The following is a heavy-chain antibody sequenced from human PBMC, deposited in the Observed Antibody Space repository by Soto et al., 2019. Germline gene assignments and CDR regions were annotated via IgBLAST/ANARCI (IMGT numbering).Heavy chain of an antibody. Sequence: ASVKVSCKASGGTFSSYAISWVRQAPGQGLEWMGGIIPIFGTANYAQKFQGRVTITADKSTSTAYMELSSLRSEDTAVYYCARGDFWSGYYRHYYYGMDVWGQGTTVTVSS. CDR1: GGTFSSYA. V-gene: IGHV1-69*06. D-gene: IGHD3-3*01. J-gene: IGHJ6*02. CDR3: ARGDFWSGYYRHYYYGMDV. CDR2: IIPIFGTA.